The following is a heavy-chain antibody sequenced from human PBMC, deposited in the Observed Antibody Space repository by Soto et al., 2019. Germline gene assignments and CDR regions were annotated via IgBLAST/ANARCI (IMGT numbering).Heavy chain of an antibody. CDR2: IKSKTDGGTT. CDR1: GFTFSNAW. CDR3: TTDANYYDSSGYYGGMDV. V-gene: IGHV3-15*01. Sequence: GSLRLSCAASGFTFSNAWMSWVRQAPGKGLEWVGRIKSKTDGGTTDYAAPVKGRFTISRDDSKNTLYLQMNSLKTEDTAVYYCTTDANYYDSSGYYGGMDVWGQGTTVTVSS. D-gene: IGHD3-22*01. J-gene: IGHJ6*02.